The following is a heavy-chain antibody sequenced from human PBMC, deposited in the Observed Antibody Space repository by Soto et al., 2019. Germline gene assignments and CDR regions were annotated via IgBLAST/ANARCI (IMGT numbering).Heavy chain of an antibody. CDR3: ATFGTYCGGDCYSIIDY. D-gene: IGHD2-21*02. J-gene: IGHJ4*02. Sequence: SVKGSCKASGGTFSSYAISWVRQAPGQGLEWMGGIIPIFGTANYAQKFQGRVTITADESTSTAYMELSSLRSEDTAVYYCATFGTYCGGDCYSIIDYWGQGTLVTVSS. V-gene: IGHV1-69*13. CDR1: GGTFSSYA. CDR2: IIPIFGTA.